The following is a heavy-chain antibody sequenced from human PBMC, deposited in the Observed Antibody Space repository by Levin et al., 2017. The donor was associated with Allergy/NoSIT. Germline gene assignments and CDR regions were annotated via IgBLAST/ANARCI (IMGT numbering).Heavy chain of an antibody. CDR2: IKNKADGGTT. CDR3: TTDSLLPAATHDY. Sequence: GGSLRLSCVASGFTFRNSWMSWVRQTPGKGLEWVGRIKNKADGGTTEYAAPVKGRFTISRDDSESTLYLQMNSLKTEDTALYYCTTDSLLPAATHDYWGQGTLVTVSS. D-gene: IGHD2-2*01. CDR1: GFTFRNSW. J-gene: IGHJ4*02. V-gene: IGHV3-15*01.